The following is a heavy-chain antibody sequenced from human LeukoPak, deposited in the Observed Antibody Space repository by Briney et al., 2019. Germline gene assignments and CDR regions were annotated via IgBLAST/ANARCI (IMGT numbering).Heavy chain of an antibody. CDR2: IRYDGSKK. J-gene: IGHJ3*02. Sequence: TGGSLRLSCAASGFIFSSYGMHWVRQAPGKGLEWVAFIRYDGSKKYYADSVKGRFTISRDNSKNTLYLQMNSLRAEDTAVYYCAKALLTGGAFDIWGQGTMVTVSS. D-gene: IGHD3-9*01. CDR1: GFIFSSYG. V-gene: IGHV3-30*02. CDR3: AKALLTGGAFDI.